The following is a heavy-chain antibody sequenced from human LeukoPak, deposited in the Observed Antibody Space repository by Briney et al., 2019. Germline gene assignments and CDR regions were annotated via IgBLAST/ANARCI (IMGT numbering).Heavy chain of an antibody. CDR3: ARNRTTMGYYFDY. D-gene: IGHD3-10*01. CDR2: IYIDGST. Sequence: SETLSLTCTVSGGSVSSYYWSWIRQPAGKGLEWIGRIYIDGSTNYNPSLKSRVTISVDTSKNQFSLKLSSVTAADTAVYYCARNRTTMGYYFDYWGQGTLVTVST. CDR1: GGSVSSYY. V-gene: IGHV4-4*07. J-gene: IGHJ4*02.